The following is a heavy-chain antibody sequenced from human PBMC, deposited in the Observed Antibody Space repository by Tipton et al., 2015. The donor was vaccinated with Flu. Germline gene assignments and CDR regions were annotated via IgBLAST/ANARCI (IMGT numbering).Heavy chain of an antibody. D-gene: IGHD3-10*01. CDR1: GGSFSGYY. CDR3: ATKFASWGVWEPLDY. Sequence: TLSLTCAIYGGSFSGYYWSWIRQPPGKGPEWIGEINHSRITNYNPSLKGRVTISVDTSKKQFSLKLTSVTAADTAVYFCATKFASWGVWEPLDYWGQGTLVTVSS. J-gene: IGHJ4*02. V-gene: IGHV4-34*01. CDR2: INHSRIT.